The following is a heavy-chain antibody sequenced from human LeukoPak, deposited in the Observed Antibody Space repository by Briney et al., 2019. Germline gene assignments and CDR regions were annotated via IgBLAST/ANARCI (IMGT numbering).Heavy chain of an antibody. CDR3: ARTPGEFPYYYGMDV. CDR2: ISSSGSTI. J-gene: IGHJ6*02. D-gene: IGHD3-10*01. CDR1: GFTFSDYY. V-gene: IGHV3-11*04. Sequence: GGSLRLSCAASGFTFSDYYMSWIRQAPGKGLEWVSYISSSGSTIYYADSVKGRFIISRDNAKNSLYLQMNSLRAEDTAVYYCARTPGEFPYYYGMDVWGQGTTVTVSS.